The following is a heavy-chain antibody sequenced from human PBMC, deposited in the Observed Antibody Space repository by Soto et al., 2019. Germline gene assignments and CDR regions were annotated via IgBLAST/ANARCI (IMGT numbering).Heavy chain of an antibody. Sequence: QVQLQESGPGLVKPSETLSLTCTVSGGSMRGQHWSWIRQPPGKGLEWIGHHSDSTNYNPSRKSRITISTDTSKNHSSLKLSSVTAADPAVYYCVTYTVGEGGRGYWGQGTLVTVSS. CDR3: VTYTVGEGGRGY. D-gene: IGHD3-16*01. J-gene: IGHJ4*02. CDR1: GGSMRGQH. CDR2: HHSDST. V-gene: IGHV4-4*09.